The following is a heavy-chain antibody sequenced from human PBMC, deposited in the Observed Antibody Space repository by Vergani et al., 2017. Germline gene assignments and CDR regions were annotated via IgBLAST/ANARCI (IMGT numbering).Heavy chain of an antibody. D-gene: IGHD6-6*01. CDR3: ARGAYSSSSEWFDP. CDR2: IYYSGST. CDR1: GGSISSYY. V-gene: IGHV4-59*01. Sequence: QVQLQESGPGLVKPSETLSLTCTVSGGSISSYYWSWIRQPPGKGLEWIGYIYYSGSTNHNPSLKSRVTISVDTSKNQFSLRLSSVTAADTAVYYWARGAYSSSSEWFDPWGQGTLVTVSS. J-gene: IGHJ5*02.